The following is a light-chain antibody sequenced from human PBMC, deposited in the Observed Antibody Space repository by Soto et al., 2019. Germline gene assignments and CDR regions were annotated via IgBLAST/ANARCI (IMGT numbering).Light chain of an antibody. V-gene: IGKV3D-15*01. CDR2: GAS. J-gene: IGKJ1*01. Sequence: EIVMTQSPATLSVSPGLRPTPSCTASQSVSRNLAWYQQKPGQAPRLLIYGASTRATGIPARFSGSGSGTEFTLTISSLKYEDFAVYYCQQYNNWTRTFGQGTKVDIK. CDR1: QSVSRN. CDR3: QQYNNWTRT.